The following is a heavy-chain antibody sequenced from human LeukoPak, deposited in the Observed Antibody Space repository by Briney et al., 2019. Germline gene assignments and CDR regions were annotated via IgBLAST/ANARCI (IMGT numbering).Heavy chain of an antibody. CDR1: GGSFSGYY. Sequence: SETLSLTCAVYGGSFSGYYWSWIRQPPGKGLEWIGEINHSGSTNYNPSLKRRVTISVDTSKNQFSLKLSSVTAADTAVYYCARESPPGLDPWGQGTLVTVSS. CDR3: ARESPPGLDP. J-gene: IGHJ5*02. CDR2: INHSGST. V-gene: IGHV4-34*01. D-gene: IGHD3-10*01.